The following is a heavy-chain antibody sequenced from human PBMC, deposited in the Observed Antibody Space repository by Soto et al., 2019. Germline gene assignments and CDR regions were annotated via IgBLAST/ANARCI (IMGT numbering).Heavy chain of an antibody. Sequence: QLQLQESGPGLVKPSETLSLTCTVSGGSISSSSYYWGWIRQPPGKGLEWIGRIYYSGSTYYNPSLKSRVTISVDTSKNQLPLKLSSVPAADTAVYYCARHPRYFDWTDYWGQGTLVTVSS. D-gene: IGHD3-9*01. J-gene: IGHJ4*02. CDR3: ARHPRYFDWTDY. CDR2: IYYSGST. CDR1: GGSISSSSYY. V-gene: IGHV4-39*01.